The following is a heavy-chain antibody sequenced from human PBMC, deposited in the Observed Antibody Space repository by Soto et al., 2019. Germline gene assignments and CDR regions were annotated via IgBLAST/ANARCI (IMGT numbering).Heavy chain of an antibody. J-gene: IGHJ4*02. CDR3: ARVHYDILTDYAFDY. CDR2: INHSGST. D-gene: IGHD3-9*01. Sequence: PSETLSLTCAVYGGSFSGYYWSWIRQPPGKGLEWIGEINHSGSTNYNPSLKSRVTISVDTSKNQFSLKLSSVTAADTAVYYCARVHYDILTDYAFDYWGQGTLVTVSS. V-gene: IGHV4-34*01. CDR1: GGSFSGYY.